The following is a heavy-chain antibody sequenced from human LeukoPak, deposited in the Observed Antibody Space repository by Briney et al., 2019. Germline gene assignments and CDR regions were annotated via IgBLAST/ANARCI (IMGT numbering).Heavy chain of an antibody. Sequence: GGSLTLSCAASGFTFSSYWMSWVRHPPGQGMEWVANIKQDGSEKYYVDSVKGRFTISRDNAKNSLYLQMNSLRAEDTAVYYCARPWTVRHAFDIWGQGTMVTVSS. CDR2: IKQDGSEK. V-gene: IGHV3-7*01. CDR3: ARPWTVRHAFDI. J-gene: IGHJ3*02. D-gene: IGHD3/OR15-3a*01. CDR1: GFTFSSYW.